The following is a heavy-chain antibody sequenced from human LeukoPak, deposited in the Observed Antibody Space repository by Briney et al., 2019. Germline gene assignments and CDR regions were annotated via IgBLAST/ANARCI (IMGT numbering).Heavy chain of an antibody. CDR3: TTDSVWGRPFDY. CDR1: GFTFSNAW. Sequence: PGGSLRLSCAASGFTFSNAWMSWVRQAPGKGLEWVGRIKSKTDGGTTDYAAPVKGRFTISRDDSKNTLYLQMNSLKTEDTAVYYCTTDSVWGRPFDYWGQGTLVTVSS. D-gene: IGHD7-27*01. V-gene: IGHV3-15*01. CDR2: IKSKTDGGTT. J-gene: IGHJ4*02.